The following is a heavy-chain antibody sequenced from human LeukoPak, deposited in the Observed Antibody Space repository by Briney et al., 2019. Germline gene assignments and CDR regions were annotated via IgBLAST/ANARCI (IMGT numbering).Heavy chain of an antibody. CDR1: GFAFISSE. CDR3: ARDRGSGSYPNWFDP. V-gene: IGHV3-48*03. J-gene: IGHJ5*02. Sequence: GGSLRLSCAASGFAFISSEMNWVRQAPGKGLEWVSHINSGGTTMYNADAVKGRFTISRDNAKNSLYLQMNSLRAEDTAVYYCARDRGSGSYPNWFDPWGQGTLVTVSS. CDR2: INSGGTTM. D-gene: IGHD1-26*01.